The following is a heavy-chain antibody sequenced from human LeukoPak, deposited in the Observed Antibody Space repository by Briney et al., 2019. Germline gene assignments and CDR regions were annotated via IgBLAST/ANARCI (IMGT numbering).Heavy chain of an antibody. V-gene: IGHV1-46*01. D-gene: IGHD3-10*01. J-gene: IGHJ4*02. CDR2: INPSGGST. CDR3: ARDPGSGSYGDSFDY. Sequence: GASVKVSCKASGGTFSSYAISWVRQAPGQGLEWMGIINPSGGSTSYAQKFQGRVTMTRDTSTSTVYMELSSLRSEDTAVYYCARDPGSGSYGDSFDYWGQGTLVTVSS. CDR1: GGTFSSYA.